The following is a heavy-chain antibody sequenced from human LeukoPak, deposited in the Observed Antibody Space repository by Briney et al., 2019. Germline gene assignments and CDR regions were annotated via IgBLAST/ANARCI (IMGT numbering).Heavy chain of an antibody. CDR1: GGSFSGYY. CDR3: ARGGYGMNV. J-gene: IGHJ6*02. V-gene: IGHV4-34*01. Sequence: SETLSLTCAVYGGSFSGYYWSWIRQPPGKGLEWIGEINHSGSTNYNPSLKSRVTISVDTSKNQFSLKLSSVTAADTAVYYCARGGYGMNVWGQGTTVTVSS. CDR2: INHSGST.